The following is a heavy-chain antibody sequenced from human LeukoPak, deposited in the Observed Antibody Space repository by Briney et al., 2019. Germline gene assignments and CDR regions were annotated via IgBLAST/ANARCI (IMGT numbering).Heavy chain of an antibody. CDR1: GYSLIDYY. CDR3: VRDHDTTLDY. D-gene: IGHD1-26*01. Sequence: ASVKVSCKASGYSLIDYYLHWVRQAPGQGLEWMGWNNPNSGVTNYAQKFQGRVTMTRDTSISTAYMELSRLSSDDTAVYYCVRDHDTTLDYWGQGTLITVS. CDR2: NNPNSGVT. V-gene: IGHV1-2*02. J-gene: IGHJ4*02.